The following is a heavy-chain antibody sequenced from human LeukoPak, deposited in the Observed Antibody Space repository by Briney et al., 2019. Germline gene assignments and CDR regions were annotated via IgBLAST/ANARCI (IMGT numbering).Heavy chain of an antibody. CDR1: GFTFSSYA. Sequence: GGSLRLSCAASGFTFSSYAMSWVRQAPGKGLEWVSAISGSGGSTYYADSVKGRFTSSRDNSKNTLYLQMNSLRVEDTAVYYCVKDRRAVDTARVQWGQGTLVTVSS. D-gene: IGHD5-18*01. CDR2: ISGSGGST. J-gene: IGHJ4*02. CDR3: VKDRRAVDTARVQ. V-gene: IGHV3-23*01.